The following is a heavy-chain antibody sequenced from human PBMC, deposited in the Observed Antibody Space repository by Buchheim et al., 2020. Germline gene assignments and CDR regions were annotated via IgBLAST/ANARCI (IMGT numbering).Heavy chain of an antibody. CDR2: SYSCGST. D-gene: IGHD3-3*01. CDR3: ARDLVTIFGVFISRGMDV. V-gene: IGHV3-66*01. CDR1: GFTVNSNY. Sequence: EVQLVESGGGLVQPGGSLRLSCAASGFTVNSNYMSWVRQAPGKGLEWVSVSYSCGSTYYADSVKGRFTISRDNSKNTLYLQMNSLRAEDTAVYYCARDLVTIFGVFISRGMDVWGQGTT. J-gene: IGHJ6*02.